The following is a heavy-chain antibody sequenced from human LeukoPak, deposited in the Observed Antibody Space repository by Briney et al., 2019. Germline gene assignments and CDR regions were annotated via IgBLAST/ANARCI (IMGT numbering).Heavy chain of an antibody. J-gene: IGHJ6*02. Sequence: GGSLRLSCAASGFTFSSYGMHWVRRAPGKGLEWVAVISYDGSNENYADSVKGRFTISRDNTKNTLYLQMNSLRVEDTAVYYCAKDIQQQPPTYYYGMDVWGQGTTVTVSS. D-gene: IGHD6-13*01. CDR2: ISYDGSNE. CDR3: AKDIQQQPPTYYYGMDV. V-gene: IGHV3-30*18. CDR1: GFTFSSYG.